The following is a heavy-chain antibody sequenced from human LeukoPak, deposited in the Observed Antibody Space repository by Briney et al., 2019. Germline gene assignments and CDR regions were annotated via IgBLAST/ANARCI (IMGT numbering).Heavy chain of an antibody. V-gene: IGHV3-21*01. D-gene: IGHD1-26*01. CDR3: ARDRGSYYDY. J-gene: IGHJ4*02. CDR1: GFTFSSYS. Sequence: GGSLRLSCAASGFTFSSYSMNWVRQAPGKGVEWVSSISSSSSYIYYADSVKGRFTISRDNAKNSLYLQMNSLRAEDTAVYYCARDRGSYYDYWGQGTLVTVSS. CDR2: ISSSSSYI.